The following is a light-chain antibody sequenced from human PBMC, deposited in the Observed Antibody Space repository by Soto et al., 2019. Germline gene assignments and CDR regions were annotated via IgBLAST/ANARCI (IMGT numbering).Light chain of an antibody. CDR1: RNDIGAYEF. CDR3: KSYAGSNTYV. Sequence: LTQPPSASWSPGQSVTISCTGTRNDIGAYEFVSWYQHHPGKAPKLIIYEVVQRPSGVPDRFSGSKSGNTASLTVSGLQAADEADYYCKSYAGSNTYVFGTGTKVTVL. J-gene: IGLJ1*01. CDR2: EVV. V-gene: IGLV2-8*01.